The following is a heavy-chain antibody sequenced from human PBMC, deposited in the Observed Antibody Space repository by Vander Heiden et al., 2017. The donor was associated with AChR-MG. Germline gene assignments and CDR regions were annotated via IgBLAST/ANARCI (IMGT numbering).Heavy chain of an antibody. CDR3: ARVGYSGYDLLGYYYGMDV. D-gene: IGHD5-12*01. J-gene: IGHJ6*02. Sequence: QVQLQQWGAGLLKPSETLSLTCAVYGGSFSGYYGSWIRQPPGKGLEWIGEINHSGSTNYNPSLKSRVTISVDTSKNQFSLKLSSVTAADTAVYYCARVGYSGYDLLGYYYGMDVWGQGTTVTVSS. CDR1: GGSFSGYY. V-gene: IGHV4-34*01. CDR2: INHSGST.